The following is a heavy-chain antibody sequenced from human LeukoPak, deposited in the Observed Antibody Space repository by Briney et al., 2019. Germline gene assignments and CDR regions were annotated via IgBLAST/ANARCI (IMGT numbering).Heavy chain of an antibody. J-gene: IGHJ4*02. V-gene: IGHV3-30*02. CDR1: GFTFSSYG. Sequence: GGSLRLSCAASGFTFSSYGTHWVRQAPGKGLEWAAFIRYDGSNKFYADSVKGRFTISRDNSKSTLYLQMNSLRAEDTAVYYCANSGGYYPTGYFDYWGQGTLVTVSS. CDR2: IRYDGSNK. D-gene: IGHD3-22*01. CDR3: ANSGGYYPTGYFDY.